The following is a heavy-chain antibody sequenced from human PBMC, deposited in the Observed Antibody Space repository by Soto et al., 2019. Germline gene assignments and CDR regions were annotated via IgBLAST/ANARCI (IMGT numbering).Heavy chain of an antibody. CDR2: MNPNRRNT. CDR1: GYTFTSYD. V-gene: IGHV1-8*01. D-gene: IGHD2-15*01. CDR3: VREVAGRSYRPIDF. J-gene: IGHJ4*02. Sequence: QVQLVQSGAEVKKPGASVKVSCKASGYTFTSYDINWVRQATGQGLEWMGWMNPNRRNTGYAQKYQGRVTMTRDTSINPDYMELSRLRSEDTAVYYCVREVAGRSYRPIDFWGQGTLVTVSS.